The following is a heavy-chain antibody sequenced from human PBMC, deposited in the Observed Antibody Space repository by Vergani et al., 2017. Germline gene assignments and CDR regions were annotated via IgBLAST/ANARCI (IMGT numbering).Heavy chain of an antibody. D-gene: IGHD2-21*01. CDR1: GYTFRNYG. Sequence: QVQLVQSGAEVKKPGASVKVSCEGSGYTFRNYGISWVRQAPGEGLEWLGWISVYNGETKFAQKFQGRVTLTRDTSTDTAYMEMGSLRSDDTAVYYCADLYGDDGFSPFWGQGTLVTVSS. CDR2: ISVYNGET. V-gene: IGHV1-18*04. J-gene: IGHJ4*02. CDR3: ADLYGDDGFSPF.